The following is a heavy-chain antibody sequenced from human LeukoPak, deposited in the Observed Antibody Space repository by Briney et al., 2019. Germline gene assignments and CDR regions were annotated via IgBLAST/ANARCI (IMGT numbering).Heavy chain of an antibody. Sequence: GGSLRLSCAASGFTFSSYDMHWVRQAPGKGLEWMALIRYDGSKEYYAYSVKGRFTISRDNSKNTLYLQMNSLRHEDTAVYYCARTYCGGDCRGYYYSYYMDVWGKGTTVTISS. CDR1: GFTFSSYD. V-gene: IGHV3-30*02. J-gene: IGHJ6*03. CDR3: ARTYCGGDCRGYYYSYYMDV. CDR2: IRYDGSKE. D-gene: IGHD2-21*02.